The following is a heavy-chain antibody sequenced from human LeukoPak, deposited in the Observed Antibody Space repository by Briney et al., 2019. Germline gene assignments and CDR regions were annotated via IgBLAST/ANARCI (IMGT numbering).Heavy chain of an antibody. CDR1: GYTFTTYP. J-gene: IGHJ4*02. Sequence: GASVKVSCKASGYTFTTYPMHWVRQAPGQRLEWMGWINADNGNTRYSQKFQDRVTITRDTSASTAYMELSSLRSEDTAVYYCASERRYGSGNIDYWGQGSLVTVSS. CDR3: ASERRYGSGNIDY. D-gene: IGHD3-10*01. V-gene: IGHV1-3*01. CDR2: INADNGNT.